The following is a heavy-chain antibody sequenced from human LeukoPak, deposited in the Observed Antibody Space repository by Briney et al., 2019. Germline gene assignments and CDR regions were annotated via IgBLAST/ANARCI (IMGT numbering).Heavy chain of an antibody. CDR1: YN. CDR2: ISSSSSTI. V-gene: IGHV3-48*04. CDR3: ARRGPSTGCNYFDD. Sequence: YNMNWVRQAPGKGLEWVSYISSSSSTIYYADSVKGRFTISRDNAKNSLYLQMNSLRAEDTAVYYCARRGPSTGCNYFDDWVLGTMVT. J-gene: IGHJ4*02. D-gene: IGHD6-19*01.